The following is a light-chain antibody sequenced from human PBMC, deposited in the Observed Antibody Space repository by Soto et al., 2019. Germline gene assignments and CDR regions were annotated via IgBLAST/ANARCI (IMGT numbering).Light chain of an antibody. J-gene: IGLJ3*02. CDR1: SSDVGTYNY. CDR2: DVS. V-gene: IGLV2-14*01. Sequence: QSALTQPASVSGSPGQSITISCTGTSSDVGTYNYVSWYQHRPGKAPKLMSYDVSYRPSGVSNRFSGSKSANTASLTISGLQAEDEADYYCSSYTTSNTQVFGGGTKLTVL. CDR3: SSYTTSNTQV.